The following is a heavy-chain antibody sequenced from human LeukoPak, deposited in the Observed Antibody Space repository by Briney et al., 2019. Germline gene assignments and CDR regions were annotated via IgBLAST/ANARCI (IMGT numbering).Heavy chain of an antibody. CDR2: INTNTGNP. CDR3: ARDRLAYDILTGYVN. Sequence: ASVKVSCKASGYTFTGYYIHWVRQAPGQRLEWMGWINTNTGNPTYAQGFTGRFVFSLDTSVSTAYLQISSLKAEDTAVYYCARDRLAYDILTGYVNWGQGTLVTVSS. CDR1: GYTFTGYY. D-gene: IGHD3-9*01. V-gene: IGHV7-4-1*02. J-gene: IGHJ4*02.